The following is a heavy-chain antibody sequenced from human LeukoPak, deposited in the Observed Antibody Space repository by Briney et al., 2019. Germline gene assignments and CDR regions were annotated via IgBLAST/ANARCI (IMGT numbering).Heavy chain of an antibody. D-gene: IGHD2-2*01. CDR1: GFTFSSYA. V-gene: IGHV3-23*01. J-gene: IGHJ6*03. CDR2: ISGSGGST. CDR3: AKDEDIVVAPAASVYYYYMDV. Sequence: GGYLRLSCAASGFTFSSYAMSWVRQAPGKGLEWVSTISGSGGSTYYADSVKGRFTISRDNTKKTLYLQMNSLRAEDTAVYYCAKDEDIVVAPAASVYYYYMDVWGKGTTVTVS.